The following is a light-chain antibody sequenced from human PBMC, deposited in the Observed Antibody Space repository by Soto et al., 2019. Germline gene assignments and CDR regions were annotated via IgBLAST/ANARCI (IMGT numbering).Light chain of an antibody. Sequence: QSVLAQPASVSGSPGQSITIYCTGTSGDVGGYKFVSWYQQHPGKAPKLMIYEVSNRPSGVSSRFSGSKSGNTASLTISGLQAEDEADYLCGSYTANFSVFANGPKANVL. CDR3: GSYTANFSV. J-gene: IGLJ1*01. CDR1: SGDVGGYKF. V-gene: IGLV2-14*01. CDR2: EVS.